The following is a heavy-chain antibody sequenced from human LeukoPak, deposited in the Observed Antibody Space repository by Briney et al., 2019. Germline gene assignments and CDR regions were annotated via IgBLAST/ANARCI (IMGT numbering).Heavy chain of an antibody. CDR3: VNGHYGDYG. V-gene: IGHV3-48*03. Sequence: GGSLRLSCAASGFTFSSYEMNWVRQAPGKGLEWVSYISSSGSTIYYADSVKGRFTISRDNAKNSVYLQMDSLEAEDTAIYYCVNGHYGDYGRGQGVLVTVSS. J-gene: IGHJ4*02. D-gene: IGHD4-17*01. CDR1: GFTFSSYE. CDR2: ISSSGSTI.